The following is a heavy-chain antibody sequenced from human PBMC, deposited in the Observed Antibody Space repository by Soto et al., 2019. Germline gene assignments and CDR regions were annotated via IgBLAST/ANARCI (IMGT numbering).Heavy chain of an antibody. Sequence: SVKVSCKASGGTFSSYAISWVRQAPGQGLEWMGGIIPIFGTANYAQKFQGRVTITADESTSTAYMELSSLRSEDTAVYYCAGYCSTSCLMVLERYYYGMDVWGQGTTVTVSS. J-gene: IGHJ6*02. CDR2: IIPIFGTA. CDR1: GGTFSSYA. CDR3: AGYCSTSCLMVLERYYYGMDV. V-gene: IGHV1-69*13. D-gene: IGHD2-2*01.